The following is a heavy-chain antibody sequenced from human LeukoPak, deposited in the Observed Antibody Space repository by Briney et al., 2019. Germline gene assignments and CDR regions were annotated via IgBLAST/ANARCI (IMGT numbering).Heavy chain of an antibody. CDR2: INPNSGDT. J-gene: IGHJ4*02. D-gene: IGHD3-16*01. V-gene: IGHV1-2*02. CDR3: ATRSGSCLWGTHCDY. CDR1: GYTFTVYY. Sequence: GASVKVCFNSSGYTFTVYYKHWARQAPGQGLEWMGWINPNSGDTKYAQKFQGRVTMTRDTSISTAYMDLSRLRSVDTAVYYCATRSGSCLWGTHCDYWGQGTLVTVSS.